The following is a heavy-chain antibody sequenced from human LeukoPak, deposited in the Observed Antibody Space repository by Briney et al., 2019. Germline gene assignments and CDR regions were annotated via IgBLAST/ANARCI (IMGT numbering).Heavy chain of an antibody. Sequence: SETLSLTCTVSGVSISSYYWSWIRQPAGKGLEWIGRIYTSGSTNYNPSLKSRVTMSVDTSKNHFSPKLSSVTAADTAVYHCARDYYGIYYFDYWGQGTLVTVSS. CDR1: GVSISSYY. J-gene: IGHJ4*02. CDR3: ARDYYGIYYFDY. D-gene: IGHD3-10*01. CDR2: IYTSGST. V-gene: IGHV4-4*07.